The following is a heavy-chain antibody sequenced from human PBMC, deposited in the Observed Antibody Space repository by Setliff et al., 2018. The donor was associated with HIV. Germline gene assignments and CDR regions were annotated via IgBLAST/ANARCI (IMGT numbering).Heavy chain of an antibody. Sequence: GGSLRLSCAASGFTFSYAMHWVRQASGKGLEWLGRIKDRTDNYATAYAASVKGRFTIFRDDSANTAYLQINSLEIEDTAVYYCTRPQYIYENGGSDYWGQGTLVTVSS. D-gene: IGHD3-22*01. CDR2: IKDRTDNYAT. CDR3: TRPQYIYENGGSDY. CDR1: GFTFSYA. J-gene: IGHJ4*02. V-gene: IGHV3-73*01.